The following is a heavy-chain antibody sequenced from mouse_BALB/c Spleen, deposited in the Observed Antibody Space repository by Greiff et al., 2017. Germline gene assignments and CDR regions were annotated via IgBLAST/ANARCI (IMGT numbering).Heavy chain of an antibody. CDR1: GYTFTSYW. CDR3: ARLSDGYPWYFDV. Sequence: QVQLQQSGAELARPGASVKLSCKASGYTFTSYWMQWVKQRPGQGLEWIGAIYPGDGDTRYTQKFKGKATLTADKSSSTAYMQLSSLASEDSAVYYCARLSDGYPWYFDVWGAGTTVTVSS. CDR2: IYPGDGDT. D-gene: IGHD2-3*01. J-gene: IGHJ1*01. V-gene: IGHV1-87*01.